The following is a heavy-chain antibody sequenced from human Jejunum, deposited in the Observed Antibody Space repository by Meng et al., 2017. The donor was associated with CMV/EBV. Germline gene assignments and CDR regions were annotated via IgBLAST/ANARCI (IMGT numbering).Heavy chain of an antibody. D-gene: IGHD4-23*01. CDR3: ARPPSLWDYGGNEPFKY. CDR1: CTFSTYW. V-gene: IGHV3-74*01. J-gene: IGHJ4*02. Sequence: CTFSTYWMNCDRQDAGKGLVWGSHINGDGSKREYADSVKGRFTIDRDNAKNTLYLQMNSLRAEVTAVYYCARPPSLWDYGGNEPFKYWGQGTLVTVSS. CDR2: INGDGSKR.